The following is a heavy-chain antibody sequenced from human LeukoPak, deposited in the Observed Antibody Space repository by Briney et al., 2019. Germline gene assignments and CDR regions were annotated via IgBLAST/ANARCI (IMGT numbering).Heavy chain of an antibody. J-gene: IGHJ5*02. D-gene: IGHD6-19*01. CDR1: GFTFSSYG. V-gene: IGHV3-30*18. Sequence: PGRSLRLSCAASGFTFSSYGMHWVRQAPGKGLEWVAVISYDGSNKYYADSVKGRFTISRDNSKNTLYLQMNSLRAEDTAVYYCANDKRRSGWSYNWFDPWGQGTLVTVSS. CDR3: ANDKRRSGWSYNWFDP. CDR2: ISYDGSNK.